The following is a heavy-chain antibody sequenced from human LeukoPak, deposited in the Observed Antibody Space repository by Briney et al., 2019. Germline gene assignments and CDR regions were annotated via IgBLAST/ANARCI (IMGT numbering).Heavy chain of an antibody. J-gene: IGHJ6*02. Sequence: GSLRLSCAASGFTFDDYAMHWVRQAPGKGLEWVSLISGDGGSTYYADSVKGRFTISRDNSKNSLYLQMNSLRTEDTALYYCAKPELRAPYYYGMDVWGQGTTVTVSS. CDR2: ISGDGGST. CDR1: GFTFDDYA. CDR3: AKPELRAPYYYGMDV. V-gene: IGHV3-43*02. D-gene: IGHD3-3*01.